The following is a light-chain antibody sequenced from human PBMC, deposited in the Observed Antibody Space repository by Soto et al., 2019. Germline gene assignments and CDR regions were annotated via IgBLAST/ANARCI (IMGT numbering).Light chain of an antibody. CDR1: QGISSW. V-gene: IGKV1-12*01. CDR3: QQADTFPLT. CDR2: TVS. Sequence: DIQMTQSPSSVSASVGDRVTITCRASQGISSWLAWYQQKPGAAPKLLIYTVSSLQSGVPSRLSGIESGTNFTLTISSMQPEDFATYYCQQADTFPLTFGGGTKVEIK. J-gene: IGKJ4*01.